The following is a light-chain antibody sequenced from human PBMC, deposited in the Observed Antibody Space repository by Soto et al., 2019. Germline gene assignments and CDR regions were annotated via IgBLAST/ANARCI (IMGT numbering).Light chain of an antibody. J-gene: IGKJ5*01. CDR3: QQYGSSPPT. V-gene: IGKV1-5*03. CDR2: KAS. Sequence: DIQMTQSPSTLSGSVGDRVTITCRASQTISSWLAWYQQKPGKAPKLLIYKASTLKSGVPSRFSGSGSGTEFTLTISSLQPEDFAVYYCQQYGSSPPTFDQGTRLEIK. CDR1: QTISSW.